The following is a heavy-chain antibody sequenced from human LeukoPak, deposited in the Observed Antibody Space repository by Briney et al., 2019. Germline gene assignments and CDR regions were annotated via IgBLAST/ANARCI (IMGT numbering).Heavy chain of an antibody. J-gene: IGHJ3*02. D-gene: IGHD3-9*01. V-gene: IGHV1-18*04. CDR1: GYTFTSHG. Sequence: ASVKVSCKASGYTFTSHGISWVRQAPGQGLEWMGWLSTYFGNTNYVQKFQGRLTMTTGTSTSTAYMELRSLRSDDTVVYYCARGLDDILTGSEDAFDIWGQGTRVTVSS. CDR2: LSTYFGNT. CDR3: ARGLDDILTGSEDAFDI.